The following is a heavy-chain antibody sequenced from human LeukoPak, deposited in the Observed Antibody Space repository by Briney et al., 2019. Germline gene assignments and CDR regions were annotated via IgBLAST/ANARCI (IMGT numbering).Heavy chain of an antibody. D-gene: IGHD3-22*01. V-gene: IGHV3-30*02. J-gene: IGHJ3*02. CDR1: GFTFSSYG. CDR3: AKDMGSSGCYTHDAFDI. CDR2: IRYDGSNK. Sequence: PGGSLRLSCAASGFTFSSYGMHWVRQAPGKGLEWVAFIRYDGSNKYYADSVKGRFTISRDNSKNTLYLQMNSLRAEDTAVYYCAKDMGSSGCYTHDAFDIWGQGTMVTVSS.